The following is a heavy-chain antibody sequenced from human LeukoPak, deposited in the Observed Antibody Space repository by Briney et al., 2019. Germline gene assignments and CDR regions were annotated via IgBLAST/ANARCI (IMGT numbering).Heavy chain of an antibody. D-gene: IGHD1-26*01. V-gene: IGHV1-2*02. CDR1: GYTFTSYG. Sequence: GASVKVSCKASGYTFTSYGISWVRQAPGQGLEWMGWINPNSGGTNYAQKFQGRVTMTRDTSISTAYMELSRLRSDDTAVYYCARDLSSGSYPFDYWGQGTLVTVSS. J-gene: IGHJ4*02. CDR2: INPNSGGT. CDR3: ARDLSSGSYPFDY.